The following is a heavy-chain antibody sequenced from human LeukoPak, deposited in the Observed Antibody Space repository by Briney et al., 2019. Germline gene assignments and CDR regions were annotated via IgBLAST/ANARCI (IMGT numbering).Heavy chain of an antibody. J-gene: IGHJ4*02. CDR3: ARASGLLRVSDY. CDR1: GGSISSYY. Sequence: PSETLSLTCTVSGGSISSYYWSWIRQPPGKGLEWIGYIYYSGSTNYNPSLKSRVTISVDTSKNQFSLKLSSVTAADTAVYYCARASGLLRVSDYWGQGTLVTVSS. D-gene: IGHD3-22*01. V-gene: IGHV4-59*01. CDR2: IYYSGST.